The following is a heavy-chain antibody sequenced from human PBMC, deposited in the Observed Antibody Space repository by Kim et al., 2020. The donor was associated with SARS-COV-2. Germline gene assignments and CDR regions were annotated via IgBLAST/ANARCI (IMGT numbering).Heavy chain of an antibody. Sequence: GGSLRLSCAASGFTFSRSWMNWVRQAPGKGLEWVAIIKGDGSEKYYVDTVKGRFTISRDNAKESLYLQMNNLRVEDTAMYYCAGGGGWLIDFWGQGTLVT. CDR2: IKGDGSEK. CDR1: GFTFSRSW. D-gene: IGHD2-15*01. J-gene: IGHJ4*02. CDR3: AGGGGWLIDF. V-gene: IGHV3-7*03.